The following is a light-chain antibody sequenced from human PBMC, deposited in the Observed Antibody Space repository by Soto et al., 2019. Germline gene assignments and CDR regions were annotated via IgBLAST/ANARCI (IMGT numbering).Light chain of an antibody. CDR1: SSNIGAGYD. CDR2: DNT. V-gene: IGLV1-40*01. J-gene: IGLJ1*01. CDR3: QSYDSNLSGYV. Sequence: QAVVTQPPSVSGAPGQRVTVSCTGSSSNIGAGYDVHWYQQLPGTAPKLLIYDNTYRPSGVPDRFSGSKSGTSASLAITGLQAEDEADYYCQSYDSNLSGYVFGAGTKLTVL.